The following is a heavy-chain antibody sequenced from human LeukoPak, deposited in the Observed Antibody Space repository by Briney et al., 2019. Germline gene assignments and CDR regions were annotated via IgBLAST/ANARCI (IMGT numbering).Heavy chain of an antibody. J-gene: IGHJ4*02. CDR3: ARGKDDSPLWVGEPPYFDN. CDR1: GFIVSNNY. Sequence: GGYLRLSCAASGFIVSNNYMSWVRQTPRKRLEWVTLIYSGGTTYYADSVRGRFTISRDYSKNTIFLQMDSLTVEDTAIYYCARGKDDSPLWVGEPPYFDNWGQGTLVTVSS. V-gene: IGHV3-53*01. CDR2: IYSGGTT. D-gene: IGHD3-10*01.